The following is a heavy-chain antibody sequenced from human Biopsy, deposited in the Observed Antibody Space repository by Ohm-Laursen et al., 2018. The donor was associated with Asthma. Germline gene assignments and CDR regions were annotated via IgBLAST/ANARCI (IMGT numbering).Heavy chain of an antibody. CDR1: GFMFRSFG. CDR3: ARGLDYSGRSGFDY. V-gene: IGHV3-30*03. D-gene: IGHD3-10*01. CDR2: MSYDGSIK. J-gene: IGHJ4*02. Sequence: SLRLSCTASGFMFRSFGMHWVRQAPGKGLEWVALMSYDGSIKDYADSVKGRFTISRDNSMNTLYLHMNSLRVEDMAVYYCARGLDYSGRSGFDYWGQGTLVTVSS.